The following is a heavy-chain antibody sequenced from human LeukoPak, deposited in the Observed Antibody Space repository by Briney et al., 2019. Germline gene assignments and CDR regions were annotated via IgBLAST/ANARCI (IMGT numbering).Heavy chain of an antibody. J-gene: IGHJ3*02. Sequence: ASVTVSCKASGYTFTSYGISWVRQAPGQGLEWMGWISAYNGNTNYAQKLQGRVTMTTDTSTSTAYMELRSLRSDDTAVYYCARAYCGGDCYLPDAFDIWGQGTMVTVSS. D-gene: IGHD2-21*02. CDR1: GYTFTSYG. V-gene: IGHV1-18*01. CDR3: ARAYCGGDCYLPDAFDI. CDR2: ISAYNGNT.